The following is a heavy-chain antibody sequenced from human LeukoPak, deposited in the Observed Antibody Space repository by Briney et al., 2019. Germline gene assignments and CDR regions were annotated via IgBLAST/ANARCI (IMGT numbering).Heavy chain of an antibody. CDR2: IGVSSSLV. Sequence: GGSLRLSCVASGFPFSSYWMTWVRQAPGKGLEWVSYIGVSSSLVRYADSVKGRFTISRDNAKNSLYLQMDSLRAEDTAMYYCARDHWSPPSYWGQGTLVTVSS. CDR1: GFPFSSYW. J-gene: IGHJ4*02. CDR3: ARDHWSPPSY. V-gene: IGHV3-48*01. D-gene: IGHD2-8*02.